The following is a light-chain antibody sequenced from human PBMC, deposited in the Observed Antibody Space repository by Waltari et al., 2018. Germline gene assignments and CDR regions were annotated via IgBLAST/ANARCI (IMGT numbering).Light chain of an antibody. CDR3: QQGYSYPYS. CDR1: QGIGNN. Sequence: DIQMTQSPSSLSASVGDTVTITCQASQGIGNNLNWYQQKPGKAPKLLICTASSLQSGIPFRFSGSGSGTDFTLTINSLQPEDFATYYCQQGYSYPYSFGQGTKVEIK. V-gene: IGKV1-39*01. CDR2: TAS. J-gene: IGKJ2*03.